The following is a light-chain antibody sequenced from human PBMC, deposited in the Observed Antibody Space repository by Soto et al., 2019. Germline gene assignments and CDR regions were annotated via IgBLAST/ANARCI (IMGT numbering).Light chain of an antibody. CDR1: SSDIGASDY. V-gene: IGLV2-14*03. CDR3: SSYAI. J-gene: IGLJ2*01. CDR2: DVN. Sequence: QSVLTQPASVSGSPGQSITISCTGTSSDIGASDYVSWYRQHPDKAPKPIIYDVNNRPSGVSSRFSGSKSGNTASLTISGLQAEDEAEYFCSSYAIFGGGTKLTVL.